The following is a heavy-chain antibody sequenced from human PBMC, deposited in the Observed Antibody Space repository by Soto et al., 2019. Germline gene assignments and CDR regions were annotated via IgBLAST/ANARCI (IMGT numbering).Heavy chain of an antibody. Sequence: QVQLVESGGGVVQPGRSLRLSCAASGFTFSSYAMHWVRQAPGKGLEWVAVISYDGSNKYYADSVKGRFTISRDNSKNTLYLQMNSLRAEDTAVYYCARDQARRWPQWAFDIWGQGTMVTVSS. D-gene: IGHD2-8*01. V-gene: IGHV3-30-3*01. J-gene: IGHJ3*02. CDR3: ARDQARRWPQWAFDI. CDR1: GFTFSSYA. CDR2: ISYDGSNK.